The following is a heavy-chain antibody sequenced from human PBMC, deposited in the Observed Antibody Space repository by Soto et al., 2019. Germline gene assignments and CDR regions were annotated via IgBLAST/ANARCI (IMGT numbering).Heavy chain of an antibody. CDR2: IYYSGST. CDR1: GGSISSGGYY. CDR3: ARNAPGEKFDP. Sequence: SETLSLTCTVSGGSISSGGYYWSWIRQHPGKGLEWIGYIYYSGSTYYNPSLKSRVTISVDTSKNQFSLKLSSVTAADTAVYYCARNAPGEKFDPWGQGTLVTVSS. D-gene: IGHD4-17*01. V-gene: IGHV4-31*03. J-gene: IGHJ5*02.